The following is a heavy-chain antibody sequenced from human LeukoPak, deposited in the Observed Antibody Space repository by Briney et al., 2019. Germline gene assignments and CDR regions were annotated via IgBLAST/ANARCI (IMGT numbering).Heavy chain of an antibody. Sequence: ASETLSLTCTVSGVSFSSGGFYWRWLRQHPGKALEWIGYISYTGNTYYNASLRSRVTISVDTSKNQFSLKLSSLTAADTAVYYCAREKVTTETNWFDPWGQGTLVTVSS. CDR2: ISYTGNT. CDR3: AREKVTTETNWFDP. D-gene: IGHD4-11*01. CDR1: GVSFSSGGFY. J-gene: IGHJ5*02. V-gene: IGHV4-31*03.